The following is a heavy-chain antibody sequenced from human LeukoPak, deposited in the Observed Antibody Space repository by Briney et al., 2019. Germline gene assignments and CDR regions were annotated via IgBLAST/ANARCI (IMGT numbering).Heavy chain of an antibody. Sequence: ASVKVSCKASGGTFSSYAISWVRQAPGQGLEWMGGIIPIFSTANYAQKFQGRVTITADKSTSTAYMELSSLRSEDTAVYYCARDGDYNPLDYWGQGTLVTVSS. J-gene: IGHJ4*02. V-gene: IGHV1-69*06. D-gene: IGHD4-17*01. CDR3: ARDGDYNPLDY. CDR1: GGTFSSYA. CDR2: IIPIFSTA.